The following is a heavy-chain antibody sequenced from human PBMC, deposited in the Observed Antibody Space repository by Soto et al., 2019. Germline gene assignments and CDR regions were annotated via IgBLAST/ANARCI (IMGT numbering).Heavy chain of an antibody. V-gene: IGHV4-30-2*01. CDR3: ARARLNRFDP. CDR2: IYHSGST. CDR1: GGSISSGGYS. Sequence: PSETLSLTCAVSGGSISSGGYSWSWIRQPPGKGLEWIGYIYHSGSTYYNPSLKSRVTISVDRSKNQFSLKLSSVTAADTAVYYRARARLNRFDPWGQGTLVTVSS. D-gene: IGHD3-16*01. J-gene: IGHJ5*02.